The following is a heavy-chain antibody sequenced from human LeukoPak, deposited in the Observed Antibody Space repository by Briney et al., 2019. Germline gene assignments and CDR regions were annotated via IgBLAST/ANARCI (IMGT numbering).Heavy chain of an antibody. CDR1: GYTFTGYY. CDR3: AREGHYITGTTSDWFDP. V-gene: IGHV1-2*02. J-gene: IGHJ5*02. CDR2: INPNSGGT. D-gene: IGHD1-7*01. Sequence: ASVKVSCKASGYTFTGYYMHWVRQAPGQGLEWMGWINPNSGGTNYAQKFQGRVTMTGDTSISTAYMELSRLRSDDTAVYYCAREGHYITGTTSDWFDPWGQGTLVTVSS.